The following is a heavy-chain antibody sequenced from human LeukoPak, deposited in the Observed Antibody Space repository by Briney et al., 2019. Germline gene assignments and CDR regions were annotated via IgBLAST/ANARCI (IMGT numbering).Heavy chain of an antibody. CDR2: IYPGGSDI. Sequence: GESLKISCKGSGYSFTSYWIGWVLQMPGKGLEWMVIIYPGGSDIRYSPSFQGQDTFSVDKSITTAYLQWSSLKASDTAMYYCARAKKNWFPFDYWGQGTLVTVSS. CDR1: GYSFTSYW. V-gene: IGHV5-51*01. CDR3: ARAKKNWFPFDY. D-gene: IGHD3-9*01. J-gene: IGHJ4*02.